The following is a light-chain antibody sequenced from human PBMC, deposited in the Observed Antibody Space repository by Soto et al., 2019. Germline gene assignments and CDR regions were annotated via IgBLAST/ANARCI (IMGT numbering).Light chain of an antibody. CDR2: WAS. J-gene: IGKJ1*01. Sequence: DIVMTQSPDSLVVSLGERATINCKSSQSVLYSLNNKNYLAWYQQKPGQPPKLLFYWASVREFGVPDRFSGTGSGTDFSLTISILQPEDVAIYYCQQYYATPRTFGQGTKVEIK. CDR3: QQYYATPRT. CDR1: QSVLYSLNNKNY. V-gene: IGKV4-1*01.